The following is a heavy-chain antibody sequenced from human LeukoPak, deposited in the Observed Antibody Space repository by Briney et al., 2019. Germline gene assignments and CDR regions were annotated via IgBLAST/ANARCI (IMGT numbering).Heavy chain of an antibody. CDR2: IYRSGST. J-gene: IGHJ4*02. CDR3: ARQSMIVVVSWDY. CDR1: GYSMSSGYY. V-gene: IGHV4-38-2*01. D-gene: IGHD3-22*01. Sequence: SETLSLTCAVSGYSMSSGYYWGWIRQPPGKGLEWIGSIYRSGSTYYNPSLKSRITISVDTSKNQFSLKLSSVTAADTAVYYCARQSMIVVVSWDYWGQGTLVTVSS.